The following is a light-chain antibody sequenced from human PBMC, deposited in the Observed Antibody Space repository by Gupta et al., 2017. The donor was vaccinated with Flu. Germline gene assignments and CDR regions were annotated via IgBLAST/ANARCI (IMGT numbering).Light chain of an antibody. CDR2: DDS. CDR3: QVVDKPSDHVI. V-gene: IGLV3-21*02. Sequence: SSVVTQTPSVSVAPGQTARMTCGGSDIVSKSVHWYQQRPGQAPLLVIYDDSERPSGIPERFSGSNSGTTATLTISRVEAGDEADYYCQVVDKPSDHVIFGGGTKLAVL. CDR1: DIVSKS. J-gene: IGLJ2*01.